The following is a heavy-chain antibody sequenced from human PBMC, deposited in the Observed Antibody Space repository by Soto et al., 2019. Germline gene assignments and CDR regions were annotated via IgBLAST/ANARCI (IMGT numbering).Heavy chain of an antibody. CDR3: ARGKSRYSGMVV. J-gene: IGHJ6*02. CDR1: EFIVNTNY. V-gene: IGHV3-66*01. Sequence: EVQLVESGGGLVQPGGSLRLSCAASEFIVNTNYMTWVRQAPGKGLEWVSVVYSGGTTFYADSVKGRFTISRDNSENSLYLQMNSLRAEDTAVYYCARGKSRYSGMVVWGQGTTVTVSS. CDR2: VYSGGTT. D-gene: IGHD1-1*01.